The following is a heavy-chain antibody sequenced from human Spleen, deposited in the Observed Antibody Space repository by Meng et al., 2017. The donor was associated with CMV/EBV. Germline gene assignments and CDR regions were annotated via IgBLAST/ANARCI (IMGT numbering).Heavy chain of an antibody. CDR3: AKRLPYYGMDF. CDR1: GFTFSTYA. D-gene: IGHD2-15*01. V-gene: IGHV3-23*01. J-gene: IGHJ6*01. CDR2: INSGSRGTI. Sequence: GGSLRLSCATSGFTFSTYAMNWVRQAPGKGLEWVSTINSGSRGTIFYANSVRGRFTISRDDSRNTLYLQMISLRAEDTAIYYCAKRLPYYGMDFWGQGTAVTVSS.